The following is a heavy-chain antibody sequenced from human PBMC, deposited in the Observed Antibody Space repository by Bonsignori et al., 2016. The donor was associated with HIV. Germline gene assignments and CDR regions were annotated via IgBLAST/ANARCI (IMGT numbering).Heavy chain of an antibody. CDR3: AGGYTYGRHYDYYYSMDV. D-gene: IGHD5-18*01. Sequence: WIRQPPGKGLEWIGEINHSGSPSYNPPLRSRVTISVDASKNQFSLNLSSVTAADTAVYYCAGGYTYGRHYDYYYSMDVWAKGTTVTVSS. V-gene: IGHV4-34*01. J-gene: IGHJ6*03. CDR2: INHSGSP.